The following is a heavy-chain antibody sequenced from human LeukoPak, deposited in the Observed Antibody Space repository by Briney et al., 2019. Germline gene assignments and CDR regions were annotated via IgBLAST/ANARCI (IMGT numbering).Heavy chain of an antibody. CDR2: FYSGGTT. J-gene: IGHJ2*01. D-gene: IGHD3-10*01. CDR1: GFTVGSKY. Sequence: GGSLRLSRAASGFTVGSKYMNWVRQAPGKGLEWVSIFYSGGTTYYADSVKGRFTVSRDDSKNTLYLQMISLRADDTAIYYCATVGDHYHWYLDLWGRGTLVTVSA. CDR3: ATVGDHYHWYLDL. V-gene: IGHV3-53*01.